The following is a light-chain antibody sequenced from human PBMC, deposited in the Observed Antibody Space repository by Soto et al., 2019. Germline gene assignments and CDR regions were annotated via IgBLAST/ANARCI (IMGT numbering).Light chain of an antibody. V-gene: IGKV3-20*01. CDR3: QQYTGPPTT. CDR1: QSVDNTF. J-gene: IGKJ5*01. CDR2: GTS. Sequence: IVLTQSPGTLSFSPCERSTLSCMATQSVDNTFLAWLQQKPGQAPRLLLYGTSTRATGVPDRFSGSGSGTDFTLTITRLEPEDSAVYFCQQYTGPPTTFGQGTRLEIK.